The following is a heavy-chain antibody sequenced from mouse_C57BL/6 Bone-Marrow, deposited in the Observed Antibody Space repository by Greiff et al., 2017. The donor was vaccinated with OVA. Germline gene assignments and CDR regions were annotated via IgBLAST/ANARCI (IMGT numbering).Heavy chain of an antibody. CDR3: ARWANWDLEYYFDY. D-gene: IGHD4-1*01. CDR1: GYTFTSYW. CDR2: IHPNSGST. V-gene: IGHV1-64*01. J-gene: IGHJ2*01. Sequence: VKLQQPGAELVKPGASVKLSCKASGYTFTSYWMHWVKQRPGQGLEWIGMIHPNSGSTNYNEKFKSKATLTVDKSSSTAYMQLSSLTSEDSAVDYCARWANWDLEYYFDYWGQGTTLTVSS.